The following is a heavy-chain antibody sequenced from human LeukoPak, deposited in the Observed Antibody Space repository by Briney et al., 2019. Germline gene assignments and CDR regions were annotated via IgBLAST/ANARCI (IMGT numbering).Heavy chain of an antibody. CDR3: ALQPARRLSWFDP. V-gene: IGHV4-38-2*01. CDR1: GYSISSGYY. CDR2: IYHSGNT. D-gene: IGHD2-2*01. Sequence: SETLSLTCAVSGYSISSGYYWGWIRQPPGKGLEWIANIYHSGNTYYNPSLKSRVTISVDTSRNQFSLKLSSVTAADTAVYYCALQPARRLSWFDPWGQGTLVTVSS. J-gene: IGHJ5*02.